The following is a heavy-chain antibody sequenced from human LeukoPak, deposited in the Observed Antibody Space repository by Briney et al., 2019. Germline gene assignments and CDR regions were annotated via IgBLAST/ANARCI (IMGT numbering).Heavy chain of an antibody. Sequence: ASVKVSCKASGYTFTDYYIHWVRQAPGQGLEWMGRISPNSGGTSYAQKFQGRVTMTRDTSIATAYMELSSLRSDDTAVYYCARGPVEATNAFHIWGQGTLVTVSS. CDR2: ISPNSGGT. V-gene: IGHV1-2*06. D-gene: IGHD5-12*01. J-gene: IGHJ3*02. CDR3: ARGPVEATNAFHI. CDR1: GYTFTDYY.